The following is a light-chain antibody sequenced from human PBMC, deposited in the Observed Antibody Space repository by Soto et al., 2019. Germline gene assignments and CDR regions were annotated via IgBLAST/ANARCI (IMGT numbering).Light chain of an antibody. CDR3: QQYTNTNNPWM. V-gene: IGKV1-5*01. CDR2: DAS. J-gene: IGKJ1*01. CDR1: QDIGTW. Sequence: DIQMTQSPSTLSASVGDRVTITCRASQDIGTWLAWYQQKPEEAPKLLIYDASALPRGVPSRFSGSGSGTKFTLIISGLQPDDSATYYCQQYTNTNNPWMFGQGTKVDIK.